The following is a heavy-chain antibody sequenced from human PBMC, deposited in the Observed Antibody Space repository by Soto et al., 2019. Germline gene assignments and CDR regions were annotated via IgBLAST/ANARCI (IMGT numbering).Heavy chain of an antibody. V-gene: IGHV2-26*01. CDR2: IFSNDDK. Sequence: SGPTLVNPTETLTLTCTVSGLSLSNAKLGVSWIRQPPGKALEWLAHIFSNDDKSYSTSLDRSLTISKDTSKSQVVLTMTNLDPVDSGTYYCAILKDCGRSDYLLASFDPWGQGTLVTVSS. CDR3: AILKDCGRSDYLLASFDP. CDR1: GLSLSNAKLG. J-gene: IGHJ5*02. D-gene: IGHD2-21*01.